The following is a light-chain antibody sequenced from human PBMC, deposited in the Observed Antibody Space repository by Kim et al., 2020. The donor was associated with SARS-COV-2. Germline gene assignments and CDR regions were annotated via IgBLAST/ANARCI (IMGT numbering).Light chain of an antibody. Sequence: EIVLTQSPGTLTLSPGDRVTLSCRASQSVSSIYLAWYQQKGGQAPRLLIYGASSRATGIPDRFSGGGSGTDFTLTINRREPEDFAVYYCQQYGSSPGTFGPGTKVDIK. J-gene: IGKJ1*01. CDR1: QSVSSIY. V-gene: IGKV3-20*01. CDR2: GAS. CDR3: QQYGSSPGT.